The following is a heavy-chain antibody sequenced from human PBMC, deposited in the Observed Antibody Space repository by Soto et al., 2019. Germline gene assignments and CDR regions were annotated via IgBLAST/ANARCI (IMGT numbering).Heavy chain of an antibody. V-gene: IGHV3-11*01. CDR1: GFTFSDYY. CDR3: ASGTDGAFFVY. D-gene: IGHD2-8*01. Sequence: QVQLVESGGGLVKPGGSLRLSCAASGFTFSDYYMSWIRQAPGKGLEWVSYISSRSSTIFYADSVKGRFTISRDNVKTSLYLQMNGLRAEDTAVYYCASGTDGAFFVYWGQGILVTVSS. J-gene: IGHJ4*02. CDR2: ISSRSSTI.